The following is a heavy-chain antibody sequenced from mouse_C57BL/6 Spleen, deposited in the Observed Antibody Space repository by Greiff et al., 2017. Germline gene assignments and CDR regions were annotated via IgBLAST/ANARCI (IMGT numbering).Heavy chain of an antibody. CDR3: ARLRDGYSAY. CDR1: GYAFTNYL. J-gene: IGHJ3*01. V-gene: IGHV1-54*01. Sequence: QVQLKESGAELVRPGTSVKVSCKASGYAFTNYLIEWVKQRPGQGLEWIGVINPGSGGTNYNEKFKGKATLTADKSSSTAYMQLSSLTSEDSAVYFCARLRDGYSAYWGQGTLVTVSA. CDR2: INPGSGGT. D-gene: IGHD2-3*01.